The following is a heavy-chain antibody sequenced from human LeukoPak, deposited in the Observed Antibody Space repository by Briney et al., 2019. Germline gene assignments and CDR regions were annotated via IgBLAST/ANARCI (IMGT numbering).Heavy chain of an antibody. V-gene: IGHV3-23*01. J-gene: IGHJ4*02. CDR1: GGSISSYY. CDR3: AKVQDSKMYYFDY. D-gene: IGHD2-15*01. Sequence: ETLSLTCTVSGGSISSYYWSWIRQPPGKGLEWVSAISGSGGSTYYADSVKGRFTISRDNSKNTLYLQMNSLRAEDTAVYYCAKVQDSKMYYFDYWGQGTLVTVSS. CDR2: ISGSGGST.